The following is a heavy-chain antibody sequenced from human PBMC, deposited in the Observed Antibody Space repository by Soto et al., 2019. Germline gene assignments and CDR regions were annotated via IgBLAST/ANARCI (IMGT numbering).Heavy chain of an antibody. CDR1: GYTFTSYD. CDR2: MNPNSGNT. CDR3: ARESHPYYGFWSGFTAGYYYYGMDV. J-gene: IGHJ6*02. Sequence: ASVKVSCKASGYTFTSYDINWVRQATGQGLEWMGWMNPNSGNTGYAQKFQGRVTMTRNTSISTAYMELSSLRSEDTAVYYCARESHPYYGFWSGFTAGYYYYGMDVWGQGTTVTVSS. V-gene: IGHV1-8*01. D-gene: IGHD3-3*01.